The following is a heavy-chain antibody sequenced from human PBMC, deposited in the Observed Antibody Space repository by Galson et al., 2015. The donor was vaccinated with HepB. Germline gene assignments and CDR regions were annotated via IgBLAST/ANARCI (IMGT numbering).Heavy chain of an antibody. V-gene: IGHV1-69*04. D-gene: IGHD6-19*01. CDR1: GGTFSSYT. J-gene: IGHJ3*02. Sequence: SVKVSCKASGGTFSSYTISWVRQAPGQGLEWMGRIIPILGIANYAQKFQGRVTITADKSTSTAYMELSSLRSEDTAVYYCARDCSGWHAFDIWAKGQWSPSLQ. CDR3: ARDCSGWHAFDI. CDR2: IIPILGIA.